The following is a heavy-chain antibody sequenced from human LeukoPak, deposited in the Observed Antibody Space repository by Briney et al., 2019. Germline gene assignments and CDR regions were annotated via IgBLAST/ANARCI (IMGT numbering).Heavy chain of an antibody. V-gene: IGHV3-23*01. CDR1: GFTVSSNY. CDR3: AKPNQFDSYVNYYYGMDV. Sequence: GGSLRLSCAASGFTVSSNYMSWVRQAPGKGLEWVSAISGSGGSTYYADSVKGRFTISRDNSKNTLYLQMNSLRAEDTAVYYCAKPNQFDSYVNYYYGMDVWGQGTTVTVSS. D-gene: IGHD3-16*01. CDR2: ISGSGGST. J-gene: IGHJ6*02.